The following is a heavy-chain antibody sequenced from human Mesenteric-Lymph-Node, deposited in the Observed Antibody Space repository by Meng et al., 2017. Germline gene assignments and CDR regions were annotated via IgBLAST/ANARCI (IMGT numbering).Heavy chain of an antibody. CDR2: IRGSGDVT. V-gene: IGHV3-23*04. CDR1: GFPFKTID. D-gene: IGHD2-15*01. Sequence: VETVDAEGGLVQPGGSLALSLAASGFPFKTIDMTGVRQDPGKGLEWVSAIRGSGDVTHYADTVKGRFTISRDKTENTLYLQMTSLRAEDTAIYYCVKGAWCDYWGQGSLVTVSS. J-gene: IGHJ4*02. CDR3: VKGAWCDY.